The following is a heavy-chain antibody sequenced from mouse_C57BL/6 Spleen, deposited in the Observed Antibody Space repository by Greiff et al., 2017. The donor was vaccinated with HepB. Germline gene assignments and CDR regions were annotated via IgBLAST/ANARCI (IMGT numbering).Heavy chain of an antibody. V-gene: IGHV1-82*01. CDR3: ARGDYGSLMDY. CDR2: IYPGDGDT. J-gene: IGHJ4*01. Sequence: QVHVKQSGPELVKPGASVKISCKASGYAFSSSWMNWVKQRPGKGLEWIGRIYPGDGDTNYNGKFKGKATLTADKSSSTAYMQLSSLTSEDSAVYFCARGDYGSLMDYWGQGTSVTVSS. CDR1: GYAFSSSW. D-gene: IGHD1-1*01.